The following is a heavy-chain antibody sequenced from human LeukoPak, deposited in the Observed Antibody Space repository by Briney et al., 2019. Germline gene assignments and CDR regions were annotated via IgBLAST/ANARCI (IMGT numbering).Heavy chain of an antibody. CDR1: GFTFSRYD. CDR3: AKIPNNYYGSGSPYYFDY. Sequence: GGSLRLSCAASGFTFSRYDLSWVRQAPGKGLECVSTIVRTITTTYYADSVKGRFTISRDNSKNTLYLQMNDLRADDTAVYYCAKIPNNYYGSGSPYYFDYWGQGTLVTVSS. CDR2: IVRTITTT. J-gene: IGHJ4*02. D-gene: IGHD3-10*01. V-gene: IGHV3-23*05.